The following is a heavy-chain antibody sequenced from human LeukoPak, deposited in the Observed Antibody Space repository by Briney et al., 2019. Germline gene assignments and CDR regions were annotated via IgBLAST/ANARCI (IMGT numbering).Heavy chain of an antibody. CDR2: IYYSGIT. Sequence: SETLSLTCTVSGGSISSSPYYWGWIRQPPGKGLEWIGSIYYSGITYYNPSLKSRVTISVDTSKNQFSLKLSSVTAADTAVYYCARRNYDFWSATMGPFDYWGQGTLVTVSS. V-gene: IGHV4-39*07. J-gene: IGHJ4*02. D-gene: IGHD3-3*01. CDR3: ARRNYDFWSATMGPFDY. CDR1: GGSISSSPYY.